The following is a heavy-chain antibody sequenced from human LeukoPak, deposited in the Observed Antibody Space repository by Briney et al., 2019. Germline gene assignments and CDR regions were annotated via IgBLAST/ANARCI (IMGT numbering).Heavy chain of an antibody. V-gene: IGHV4-59*01. D-gene: IGHD3-3*01. J-gene: IGHJ3*02. CDR1: GGSISPYY. CDR2: IYYSGST. Sequence: TSSETLSLTCTVSGGSISPYYWTWIRQPPGKGLEWIGYIYYSGSTNYNPSLKSRVTISLDTSKNQFSLKLSSVTAADMAVCYCARRLKIFGVGAGDAFDICAQGTMGTVFS. CDR3: ARRLKIFGVGAGDAFDI.